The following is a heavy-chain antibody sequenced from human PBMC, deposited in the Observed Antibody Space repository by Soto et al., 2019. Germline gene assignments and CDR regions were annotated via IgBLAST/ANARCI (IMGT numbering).Heavy chain of an antibody. Sequence: ASVKVSCKASGYTFISFGLIWVRQAPGQGLQWMGWISPYNGNTDYGQKFQGRVTMTTDTSSSTAYMELRSLRSDDTAIYYCARPLDHYYYGMDVWGQGTTVTVSS. J-gene: IGHJ6*02. CDR1: GYTFISFG. CDR3: ARPLDHYYYGMDV. CDR2: ISPYNGNT. V-gene: IGHV1-18*01.